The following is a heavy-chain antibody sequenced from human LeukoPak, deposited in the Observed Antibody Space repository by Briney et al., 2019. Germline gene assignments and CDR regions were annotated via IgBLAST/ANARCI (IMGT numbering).Heavy chain of an antibody. D-gene: IGHD3-3*01. Sequence: TGGSLRLSCAASGFTFSSYAMSWVRQVPGKGLEWVSAISGSGGSTYYADSVKGRFTISRDNSKNTLYLQMNSLRAEDTAVYYCAKAEFYDFWSGYYSDYWGQGTLVTVSS. J-gene: IGHJ4*02. CDR2: ISGSGGST. CDR1: GFTFSSYA. V-gene: IGHV3-23*01. CDR3: AKAEFYDFWSGYYSDY.